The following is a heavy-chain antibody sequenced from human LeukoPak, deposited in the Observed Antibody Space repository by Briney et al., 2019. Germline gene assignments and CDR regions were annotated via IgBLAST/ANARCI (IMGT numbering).Heavy chain of an antibody. CDR2: ISYDGSNK. CDR3: ARELIAVAGSHFDY. D-gene: IGHD6-19*01. J-gene: IGHJ4*02. V-gene: IGHV3-30-3*01. CDR1: GFTFSSYA. Sequence: PGGSLRLSCAASGFTFSSYAMHWVRQAPGKGLEWVAVISYDGSNKYYADSVKGRFTISRDNSKNTLYLQMNSLRAEDTAVYYCARELIAVAGSHFDYWGQGTLVTVSS.